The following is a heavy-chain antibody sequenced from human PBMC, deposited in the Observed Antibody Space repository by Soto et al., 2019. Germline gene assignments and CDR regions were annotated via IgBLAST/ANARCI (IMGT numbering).Heavy chain of an antibody. V-gene: IGHV3-30*03. CDR1: GFTFSSYG. D-gene: IGHD6-19*01. CDR3: TLIAVAGSGFDY. J-gene: IGHJ4*02. CDR2: ISYDGSDK. Sequence: ESGGGVVQPGKSLRLSCAASGFTFSSYGMHWVRQAPGKGLEWVAVISYDGSDKYYAVSVKGRFTISRDNSKNTLYLQMNSLRTEDTAVYYCTLIAVAGSGFDYWGQGTLVTVSS.